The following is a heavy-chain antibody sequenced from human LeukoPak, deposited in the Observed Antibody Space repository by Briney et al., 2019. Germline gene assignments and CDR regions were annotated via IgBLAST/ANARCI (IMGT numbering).Heavy chain of an antibody. CDR1: GYTLTELS. V-gene: IGHV1-24*01. Sequence: ASVKVPCKVSGYTLTELSMHWVRQAPGKGLEWMGGFDPEDGETIYAQKFQGRVTMTEDTSTDTAYMELSSLRSEDTAVYYCATGRKLRYFDWLPTPIDYWGQGTLVTVSS. D-gene: IGHD3-9*01. CDR3: ATGRKLRYFDWLPTPIDY. CDR2: FDPEDGET. J-gene: IGHJ4*02.